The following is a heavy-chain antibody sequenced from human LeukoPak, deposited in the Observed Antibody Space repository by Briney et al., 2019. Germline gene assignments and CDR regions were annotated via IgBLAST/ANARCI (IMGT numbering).Heavy chain of an antibody. CDR3: ARRRDGYNFWFDP. CDR2: IYYSGST. CDR1: GGSISSSSYY. V-gene: IGHV4-39*01. J-gene: IGHJ5*02. Sequence: SETLSLTCTVSGGSISSSSYYWGWIRQPRGKGLEWIGSIYYSGSTYYNPSLKSRVTISVDTSKNQFSLKLSSVTAADTAVYYCARRRDGYNFWFDPWGQGTLVTVSS. D-gene: IGHD5-24*01.